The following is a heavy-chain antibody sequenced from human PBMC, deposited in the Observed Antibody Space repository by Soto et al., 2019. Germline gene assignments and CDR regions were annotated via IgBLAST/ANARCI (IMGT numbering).Heavy chain of an antibody. CDR1: GDSVSSNCVA. D-gene: IGHD3-3*01. CDR3: ARAGSIFGVVMRLDV. Sequence: SQTLSLTCAISGDSVSSNCVAWHWIRQAPSRGLEWLGRTYYRCKWYIDYAVSLKSRIIINPDTSKNQLSLQLNSVTPEDTAMYYCARAGSIFGVVMRLDVWGQGTTVTVSS. V-gene: IGHV6-1*01. CDR2: TYYRCKWYI. J-gene: IGHJ6*02.